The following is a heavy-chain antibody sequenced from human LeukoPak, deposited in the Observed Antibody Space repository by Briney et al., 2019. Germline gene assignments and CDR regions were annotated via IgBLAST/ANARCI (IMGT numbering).Heavy chain of an antibody. CDR1: GYTFTGYY. Sequence: GASVKVSCKASGYTFTGYYMHWVRQAPGQGLEWVGWINPNSGGTNYAQKFQGRVTMTRDTSISTAYMELSRLRSDDTAVYYCARDRSNYDFWSGYYVDYWGQGTLVTVSS. V-gene: IGHV1-2*02. CDR2: INPNSGGT. D-gene: IGHD3-3*01. J-gene: IGHJ4*02. CDR3: ARDRSNYDFWSGYYVDY.